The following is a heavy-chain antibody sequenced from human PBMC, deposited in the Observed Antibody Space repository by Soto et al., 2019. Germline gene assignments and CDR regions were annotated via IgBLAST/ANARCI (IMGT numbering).Heavy chain of an antibody. J-gene: IGHJ4*02. D-gene: IGHD6-19*01. CDR3: ARETGLRSSGWSYYFDF. CDR1: GFTLSSYS. Sequence: EVQLVESGGGMVKPGGSLRVSCAASGFTLSSYSMHWVRQAPGKGLEWVSYISGSGGTIYYADSVKGRFTISRDNAKNSLAVQMNSLGDENTAVYFCARETGLRSSGWSYYFDFWGQGTRVTVSS. V-gene: IGHV3-48*02. CDR2: ISGSGGTI.